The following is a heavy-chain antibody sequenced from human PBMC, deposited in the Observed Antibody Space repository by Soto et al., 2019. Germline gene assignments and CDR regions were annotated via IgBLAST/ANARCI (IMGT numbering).Heavy chain of an antibody. CDR1: GFSLSSYA. J-gene: IGHJ3*01. CDR3: ASGESGAF. CDR2: MTDSGTKV. D-gene: IGHD4-17*01. V-gene: IGHV3-48*01. Sequence: PGGSLGLSCVASGFSLSSYAMKCVRQAPGKGLEWIAYMTDSGTKVDYADSVRGRFTISRDIAKSSVYLPMNSLRADDTVVYYCASGESGAFSGQGTTVSV.